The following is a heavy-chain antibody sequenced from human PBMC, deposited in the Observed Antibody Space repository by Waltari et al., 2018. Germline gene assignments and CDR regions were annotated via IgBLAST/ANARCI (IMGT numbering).Heavy chain of an antibody. CDR2: IFYSGST. D-gene: IGHD3-3*01. J-gene: IGHJ4*02. CDR3: ARGRNFGDLWSQISRGGRFDS. Sequence: QLQLQESGPGLVKPSETLSLTCTVSGDSISRNPFFWGWLRQPPGKGLEWVGSIFYSGSTYYNPSLKSRVTISLDTSKSQFSLKLSSLTAADTAVYYCARGRNFGDLWSQISRGGRFDSWGQGTLVTVSS. CDR1: GDSISRNPFF. V-gene: IGHV4-39*07.